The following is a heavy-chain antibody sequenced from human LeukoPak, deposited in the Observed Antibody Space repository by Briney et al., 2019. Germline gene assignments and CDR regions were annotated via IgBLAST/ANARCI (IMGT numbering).Heavy chain of an antibody. Sequence: SETLSLTCTVSGASISSSGSYWAWIRQPPGKGLDWIGTISYAGSPNYNPSLNSRVTMSSDTSSNQFSLRLSSVTDADTAMYYCARVMAVLRYGADYWGQGSLVTVSS. CDR3: ARVMAVLRYGADY. CDR2: ISYAGSP. D-gene: IGHD3-9*01. J-gene: IGHJ4*02. CDR1: GASISSSGSY. V-gene: IGHV4-39*07.